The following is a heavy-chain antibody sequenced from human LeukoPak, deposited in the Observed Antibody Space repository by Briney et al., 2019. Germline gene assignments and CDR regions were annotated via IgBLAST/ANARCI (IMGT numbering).Heavy chain of an antibody. J-gene: IGHJ5*02. Sequence: PSETLSLTCTVSGGSISSSSYYWGWIRQPPGKGLEWIGSIYYSGSTYYNPSLKSRVTISVDTSKNQFSLKLSSVTDADTAVYYCARGRGEGRGIAMVRGVRAPSYNWFDPWGHGTQVTVSS. CDR2: IYYSGST. D-gene: IGHD3-10*01. V-gene: IGHV4-39*07. CDR1: GGSISSSSYY. CDR3: ARGRGEGRGIAMVRGVRAPSYNWFDP.